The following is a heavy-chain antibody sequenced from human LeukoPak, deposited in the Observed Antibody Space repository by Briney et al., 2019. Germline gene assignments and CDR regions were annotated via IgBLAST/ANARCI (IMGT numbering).Heavy chain of an antibody. CDR1: GLTFSDYY. CDR3: ARDLRYFDSYYYYYGMDV. J-gene: IGHJ6*02. CDR2: ISSSGSTI. V-gene: IGHV3-11*01. D-gene: IGHD3-9*01. Sequence: GGSLRLSCAASGLTFSDYYMSWIRQAPGKGLEWVSYISSSGSTIYYADSVKGRFTISRDNAKNSLYLQMNSLRAEDTAVYYCARDLRYFDSYYYYYGMDVWGQGTTVTVSS.